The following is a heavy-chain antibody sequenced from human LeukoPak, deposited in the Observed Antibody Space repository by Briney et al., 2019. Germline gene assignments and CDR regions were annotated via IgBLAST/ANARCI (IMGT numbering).Heavy chain of an antibody. Sequence: ASVKVSCKASGYTFTGYYMHWVRQAPGQGLEWMGWINPNSGGTNYAQKFQGRVTMTRDTSISTAYMELSRLRSDDTAVYYCARGANYYDSSGPLETNWGQGTLVTVSS. D-gene: IGHD3-22*01. CDR3: ARGANYYDSSGPLETN. CDR2: INPNSGGT. J-gene: IGHJ4*02. CDR1: GYTFTGYY. V-gene: IGHV1-2*02.